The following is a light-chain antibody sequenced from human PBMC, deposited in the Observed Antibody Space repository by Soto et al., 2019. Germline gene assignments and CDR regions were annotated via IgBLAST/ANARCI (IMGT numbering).Light chain of an antibody. CDR2: GAS. CDR1: QSVSTNY. CDR3: HQYGSTPFT. Sequence: EIVLTQSPGTLSLSPGDRATLSCRASQSVSTNYLAWYQQKLGQAPRLLIYGASSRATGIPDRFSGNGSGTDFPLTISRLEPEDFAVYYCHQYGSTPFTFGPGTKVHIK. V-gene: IGKV3-20*01. J-gene: IGKJ3*01.